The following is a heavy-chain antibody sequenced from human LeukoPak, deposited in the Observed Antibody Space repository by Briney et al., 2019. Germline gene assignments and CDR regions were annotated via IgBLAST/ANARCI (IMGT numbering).Heavy chain of an antibody. CDR2: ISGSGGST. CDR3: GKAGGSSWVNWFDP. J-gene: IGHJ5*02. D-gene: IGHD6-13*01. V-gene: IGHV3-23*01. CDR1: GFTFSSYA. Sequence: GGSLRLSCAASGFTFSSYAMSWVRQAPGKGLEWVSAISGSGGSTYYADSVKGRFTISRDNSKNTLYLQMNRLRAEDTAVYYCGKAGGSSWVNWFDPWGQGTLVTVSS.